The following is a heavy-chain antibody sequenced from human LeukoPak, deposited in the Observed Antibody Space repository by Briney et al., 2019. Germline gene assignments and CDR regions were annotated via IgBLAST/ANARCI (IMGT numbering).Heavy chain of an antibody. CDR2: ISAYNGNT. Sequence: ASVKVSCKASGYTFTSYGISWVRQAPGQGLEWMGWISAYNGNTNYAQKLQGRVTMTTDTSTSTAYMELSSLRSEDTAVYYCARDLGAYYYDSSGRGAFDIWGQGTMVTVSS. D-gene: IGHD3-22*01. CDR1: GYTFTSYG. V-gene: IGHV1-18*01. J-gene: IGHJ3*02. CDR3: ARDLGAYYYDSSGRGAFDI.